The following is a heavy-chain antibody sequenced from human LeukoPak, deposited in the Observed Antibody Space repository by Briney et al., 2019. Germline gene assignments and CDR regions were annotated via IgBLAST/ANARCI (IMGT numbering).Heavy chain of an antibody. Sequence: ASVKISCKASGYTFTNYGITWVRQAPGQGLEWMGGISAYNGNTNYAQKFQGRVTMTTDTSTSTAYMELRSLRSDDTAVYYCAREKPWGYGSGSDGMDVWGKGTTVTVSS. CDR3: AREKPWGYGSGSDGMDV. CDR1: GYTFTNYG. CDR2: ISAYNGNT. J-gene: IGHJ6*04. D-gene: IGHD3-10*01. V-gene: IGHV1-18*04.